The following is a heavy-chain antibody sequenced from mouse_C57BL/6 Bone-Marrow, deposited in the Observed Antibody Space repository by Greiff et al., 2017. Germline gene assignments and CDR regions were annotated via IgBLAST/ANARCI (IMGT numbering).Heavy chain of an antibody. CDR2: IDPETGGT. Sequence: VQLQQSGAELVRPGASVTLSCKASGYTFTDYEMHWVKQTPVHGLEWIGAIDPETGGTAYNQKFKGKAILTADKSSSTAYMELRSLTSEDSAVYYCTRMGTTVVAPFGYWGQGTTLTVAS. CDR1: GYTFTDYE. J-gene: IGHJ2*01. D-gene: IGHD1-1*01. CDR3: TRMGTTVVAPFGY. V-gene: IGHV1-15*01.